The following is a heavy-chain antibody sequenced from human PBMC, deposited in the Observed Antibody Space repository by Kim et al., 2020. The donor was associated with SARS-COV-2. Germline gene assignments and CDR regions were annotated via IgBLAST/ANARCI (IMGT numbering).Heavy chain of an antibody. D-gene: IGHD6-19*01. CDR1: GYRFTSYW. Sequence: GESLKISCKGSGYRFTSYWIGWVRQMPGKGLEWMGIIYPGDSDTRYSPSFQGQVTISADKSISTAYLQWSSLKASDTAMYYCARQGSSGWRGYNWFDPWGQGTLVTVSS. CDR3: ARQGSSGWRGYNWFDP. V-gene: IGHV5-51*01. J-gene: IGHJ5*02. CDR2: IYPGDSDT.